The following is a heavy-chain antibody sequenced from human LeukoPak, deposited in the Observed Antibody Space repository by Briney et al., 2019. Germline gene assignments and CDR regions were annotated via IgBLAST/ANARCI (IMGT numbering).Heavy chain of an antibody. V-gene: IGHV3-30-3*01. D-gene: IGHD3-16*01. CDR1: GFTFSSYA. J-gene: IGHJ4*02. CDR2: ISYDGSNK. CDR3: ARDQGAWGYGYNFDY. Sequence: GGSLRLSCAASGFTFSSYAMHWVRQAPGKGLEWVAVISYDGSNKYYADSVKGRFTISRDNSKNTLHLQMISLRAEDTAVYYCARDQGAWGYGYNFDYWGQGTLVTVSS.